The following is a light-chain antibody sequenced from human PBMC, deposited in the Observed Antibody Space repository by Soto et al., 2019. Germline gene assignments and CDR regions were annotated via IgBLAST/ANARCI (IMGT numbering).Light chain of an antibody. CDR1: QSVSSSY. Sequence: EIVLTQSPGTLSLSPGERATLSCRASQSVSSSYLAWYQQKPGQAHRLLIYGASSRATGIPDRFSGSGSGTDFTLTISRLEPEEFAVYYCQQYSSSTITVGQGTRLEIK. CDR2: GAS. J-gene: IGKJ5*01. V-gene: IGKV3-20*01. CDR3: QQYSSSTIT.